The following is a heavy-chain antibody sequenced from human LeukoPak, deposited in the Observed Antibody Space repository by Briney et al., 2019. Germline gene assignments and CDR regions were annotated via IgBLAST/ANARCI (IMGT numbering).Heavy chain of an antibody. J-gene: IGHJ3*02. CDR2: IYYSGST. CDR1: GASISSGGYY. CDR3: ARYCSGGSCYSYDAFDI. V-gene: IGHV4-31*03. D-gene: IGHD2-15*01. Sequence: SETLSLTCTVSGASISSGGYYWSWIRQHPGKGLEWIGYIYYSGSTYYNPSLKSRVTISVDTSKNQFSLKLSSVTAADTAVYYCARYCSGGSCYSYDAFDIWGQGTMVTVSS.